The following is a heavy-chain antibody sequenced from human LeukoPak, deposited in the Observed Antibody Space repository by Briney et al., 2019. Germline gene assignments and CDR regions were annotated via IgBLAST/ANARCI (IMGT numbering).Heavy chain of an antibody. CDR3: AKDTHSISSWSFDY. CDR2: ISGSGGST. CDR1: GFTFSSYS. D-gene: IGHD6-13*01. J-gene: IGHJ4*02. V-gene: IGHV3-23*01. Sequence: GGSLRLSCAASGFTFSSYSMNWVRQAPGKGLEWVSSISGSGGSTYYADSVKGRFTISRDNSKNTLYLQMNSLRAEDTAVYYCAKDTHSISSWSFDYWGQGTLVTVSS.